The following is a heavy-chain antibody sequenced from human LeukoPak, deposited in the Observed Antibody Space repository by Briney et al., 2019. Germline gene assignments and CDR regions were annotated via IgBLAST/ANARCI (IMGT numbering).Heavy chain of an antibody. J-gene: IGHJ4*02. V-gene: IGHV4-59*12. D-gene: IGHD6-13*01. Sequence: SETLSLTCTVSGGSISSYYWSWIRQPPGKGLEWIGSIYYSGSTYYNPSLKSRVTISVDTSKNQFSLKLSSVTAADTAVYYCAREGTGSSWYFYWGQGTLVTVSS. CDR2: IYYSGST. CDR3: AREGTGSSWYFY. CDR1: GGSISSYY.